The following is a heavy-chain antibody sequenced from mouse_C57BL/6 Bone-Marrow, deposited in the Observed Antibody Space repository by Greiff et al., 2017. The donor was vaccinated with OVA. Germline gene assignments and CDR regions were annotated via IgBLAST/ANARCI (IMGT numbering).Heavy chain of an antibody. J-gene: IGHJ1*03. Sequence: EVKLVESGGGLVQPKGSLTLSCAASGFSFNTYAMNWVRQAPGKGLEWVARIRSKSNNYATYYADSVKDRFTSSRDDSESMLYLQMNNLKTEDTAMYYCVRHDVYWYFDVWGTGTTVTVSS. CDR2: IRSKSNNYAT. CDR3: VRHDVYWYFDV. CDR1: GFSFNTYA. D-gene: IGHD2-3*01. V-gene: IGHV10-1*01.